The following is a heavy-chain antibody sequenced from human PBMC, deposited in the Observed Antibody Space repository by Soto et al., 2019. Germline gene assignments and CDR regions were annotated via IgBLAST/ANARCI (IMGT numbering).Heavy chain of an antibody. CDR3: ARSIRYSEWLHPYFDL. CDR1: GFSLSTSGVG. J-gene: IGHJ4*02. Sequence: QITLKESGPTLVKPTQTLTLTCTFSGFSLSTSGVGVGWIRQPPGKALEWLALIYCDDDKRYSPSLKSRLTITKDTSKNQVVLTMTNMDPVDTATYYCARSIRYSEWLHPYFDLWGQGTLVTVSS. V-gene: IGHV2-5*02. D-gene: IGHD3-9*01. CDR2: IYCDDDK.